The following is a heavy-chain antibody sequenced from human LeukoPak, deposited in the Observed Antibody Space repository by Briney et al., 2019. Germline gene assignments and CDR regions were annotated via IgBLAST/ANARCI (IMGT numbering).Heavy chain of an antibody. D-gene: IGHD1-26*01. V-gene: IGHV4-39*07. CDR3: ARDQARVASSRNTKGATPSRRAFDY. J-gene: IGHJ4*02. Sequence: MSSGTLSLTCTVSGGSISSSSYCWGWIRQPPGKGLEWIGEINHSGSTNYNPSLKSRVTISVDTSKNQFSLKLSSVTAADTAVYYCARDQARVASSRNTKGATPSRRAFDYWGQGTLVTVSS. CDR1: GGSISSSSYC. CDR2: INHSGST.